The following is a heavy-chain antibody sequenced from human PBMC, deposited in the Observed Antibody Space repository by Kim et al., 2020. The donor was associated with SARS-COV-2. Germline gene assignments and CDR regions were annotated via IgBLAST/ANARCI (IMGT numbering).Heavy chain of an antibody. CDR1: GGTFSSYA. V-gene: IGHV1-69*13. CDR2: IIPIFGTA. CDR3: ARVWAAAGTPETYYYGMDV. J-gene: IGHJ6*02. Sequence: SVKVSCKASGGTFSSYAISWVRQAPGQGLEWMGGIIPIFGTANYAQKFQGRVTITADESTSTAYMELSSLRSEDTAVYYCARVWAAAGTPETYYYGMDVWGQGTTVTVSS. D-gene: IGHD6-13*01.